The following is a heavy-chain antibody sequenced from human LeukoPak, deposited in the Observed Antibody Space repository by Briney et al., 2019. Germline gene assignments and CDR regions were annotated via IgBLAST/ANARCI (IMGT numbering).Heavy chain of an antibody. V-gene: IGHV1-18*01. J-gene: IGHJ4*02. D-gene: IGHD3-9*01. Sequence: ASVKVSCKASGYTFTSYGISWVRQAPGQGLEWMGWISAYNGNTNYAQKLQGRVTMTTDTSTSTAYMELRSLSSDDTAVYYCARDRGLYYDILTGYYPYYFDYWGQGTLVTVSS. CDR3: ARDRGLYYDILTGYYPYYFDY. CDR1: GYTFTSYG. CDR2: ISAYNGNT.